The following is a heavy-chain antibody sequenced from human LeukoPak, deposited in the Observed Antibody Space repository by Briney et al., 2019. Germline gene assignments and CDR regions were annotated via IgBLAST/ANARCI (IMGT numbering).Heavy chain of an antibody. D-gene: IGHD5-18*01. CDR3: ARDLGYSYGPADYYYGMDV. CDR1: GGSISSYY. Sequence: PSETLSLTCTVSGGSISSYYWSWIRQPPGKGLEWIGYIYYSGSTNYNPSLKSRVTISVDTSKNQFSLKLSSVTAADTAVYHCARDLGYSYGPADYYYGMDVWGQGTTVTVSS. J-gene: IGHJ6*02. V-gene: IGHV4-59*01. CDR2: IYYSGST.